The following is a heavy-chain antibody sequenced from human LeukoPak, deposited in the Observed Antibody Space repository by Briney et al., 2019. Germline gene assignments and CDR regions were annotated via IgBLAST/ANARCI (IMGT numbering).Heavy chain of an antibody. V-gene: IGHV4-59*01. CDR3: AREAYRGSYYYGSGSYSGLDY. CDR2: IYYSGGT. D-gene: IGHD3-10*01. CDR1: GGSISSYY. J-gene: IGHJ4*02. Sequence: SETLSLTCTVSGGSISSYYWSWIRQPPGKGLEWIGYIYYSGGTNYNPSLKSRVTISVDTSKNQFSLKLSSVTAADTAVYYCAREAYRGSYYYGSGSYSGLDYWGQGTLVTVSS.